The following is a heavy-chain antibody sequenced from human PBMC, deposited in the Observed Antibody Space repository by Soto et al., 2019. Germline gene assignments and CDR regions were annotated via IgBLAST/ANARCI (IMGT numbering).Heavy chain of an antibody. CDR2: IYYSGST. Sequence: SETLSLTYTVSGGFISSGGYYWSWIRQHPGKGLEWIGYIYYSGSTYYNPSLKSRVTISVDTSKNQFSLKLSSVTAADTAAYYCARERGHQDDFYYFRMDVWGKGTKVTVSS. V-gene: IGHV4-31*03. D-gene: IGHD3-10*01. CDR3: ARERGHQDDFYYFRMDV. J-gene: IGHJ6*04. CDR1: GGFISSGGYY.